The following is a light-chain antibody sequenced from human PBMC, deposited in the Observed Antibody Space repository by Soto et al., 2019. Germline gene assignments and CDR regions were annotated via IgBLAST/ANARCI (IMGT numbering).Light chain of an antibody. V-gene: IGLV4-69*02. Sequence: QLVLTQSPSASASLGASVKLTCTLSSGHSSYAIAWHQQQPEKGPRYLMKLNSDGSHNKGDGIPDRFSGSGSGAERYLTISTLQSDDEADYYCQTWGTGTVVFGGGTKLTVL. CDR1: SGHSSYA. CDR3: QTWGTGTVV. J-gene: IGLJ2*01. CDR2: LNSDGSH.